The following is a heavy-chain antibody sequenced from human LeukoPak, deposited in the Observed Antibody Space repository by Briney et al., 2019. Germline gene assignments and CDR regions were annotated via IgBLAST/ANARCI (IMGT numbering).Heavy chain of an antibody. CDR3: ARAGRSYYGSGSPNWFDP. V-gene: IGHV1-69*13. J-gene: IGHJ5*02. CDR2: IIPIFGTA. Sequence: GASVKVSCKASGYTFTSYDINWVRQATGQGLEWMGGIIPIFGTANYAQKFQGRVTITADESTSTAYMELSSLRSEDTAVYYCARAGRSYYGSGSPNWFDPWGQGTLVTVSS. CDR1: GYTFTSYD. D-gene: IGHD3-10*01.